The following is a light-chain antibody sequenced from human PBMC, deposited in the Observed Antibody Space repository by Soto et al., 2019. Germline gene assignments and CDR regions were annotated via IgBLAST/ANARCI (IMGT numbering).Light chain of an antibody. CDR2: EVS. Sequence: QSALTQPPSASGSPGQSVTISCTGTSSDVGAYNYVSWYQQHPGKAPKLMIYEVSKRPSGVPDRFSGSKSGNTASLTVSGLQAEDEADYYCFSYADSLYVFGTGTKLTVL. V-gene: IGLV2-8*01. J-gene: IGLJ1*01. CDR1: SSDVGAYNY. CDR3: FSYADSLYV.